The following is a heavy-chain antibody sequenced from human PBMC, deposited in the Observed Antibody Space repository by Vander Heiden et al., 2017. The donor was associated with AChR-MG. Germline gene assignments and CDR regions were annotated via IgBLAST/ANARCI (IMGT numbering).Heavy chain of an antibody. D-gene: IGHD2-21*02. V-gene: IGHV1-46*01. J-gene: IGHJ4*02. CDR1: GYTFTSYY. CDR2: INPSGVST. Sequence: QVQLVQSGAEVKKPGASVKVSCKACGYTFTSYYWHWGRQAAGQGLGWMRIINPSGVSTSYAQKFQGRVTMTRDTSTSTVYMELSSLGSEDTAVYYCAREASIVVVTATYNIFDYWGQGTLVTVSS. CDR3: AREASIVVVTATYNIFDY.